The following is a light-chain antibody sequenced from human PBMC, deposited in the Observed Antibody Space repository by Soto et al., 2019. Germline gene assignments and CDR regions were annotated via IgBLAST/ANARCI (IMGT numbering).Light chain of an antibody. CDR3: QQRSNWWT. CDR2: DAS. J-gene: IGKJ1*01. Sequence: EIVMTQSPGTLSLSPGERATLSCRASQSVSNYLAWYQQKPGQAPRLLIYDASNRATGVPARFSGSGSGTDFTLTISSLEPEDFAVYYCQQRSNWWTFGQGTKVDIK. CDR1: QSVSNY. V-gene: IGKV3-11*01.